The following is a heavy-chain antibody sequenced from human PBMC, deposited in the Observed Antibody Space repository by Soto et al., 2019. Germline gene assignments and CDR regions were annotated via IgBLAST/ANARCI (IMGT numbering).Heavy chain of an antibody. Sequence: QVQLQQWGAGLLKPSETLSLTCAFYGGSFSGYYWSWIRQPPGKGLEWIGEINHSGSTNNNPSLKRRVTISVDTSKNQFSLKLSAVTDADTAVYYCARPAAGNDYWGQGTLVTVSS. D-gene: IGHD6-13*01. CDR1: GGSFSGYY. J-gene: IGHJ4*02. V-gene: IGHV4-34*01. CDR2: INHSGST. CDR3: ARPAAGNDY.